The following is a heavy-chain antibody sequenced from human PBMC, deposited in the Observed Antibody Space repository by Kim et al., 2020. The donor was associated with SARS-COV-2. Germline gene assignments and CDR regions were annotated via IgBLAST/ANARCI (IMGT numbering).Heavy chain of an antibody. CDR1: GGSISSSSYY. CDR2: IYYSGST. CDR3: ARRGYYDSSGFFDI. D-gene: IGHD3-22*01. Sequence: SETLSLTCTVSGGSISSSSYYWGWIRQPPGKGLEWIGSIYYSGSTYYNPSLKSRVTISVDTSKNQFSLKLSSVTAADTAVYYCARRGYYDSSGFFDIWGQGTMVTVSS. V-gene: IGHV4-39*01. J-gene: IGHJ3*02.